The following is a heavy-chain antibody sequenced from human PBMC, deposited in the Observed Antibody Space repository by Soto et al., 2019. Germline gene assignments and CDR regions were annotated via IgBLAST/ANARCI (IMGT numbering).Heavy chain of an antibody. CDR1: GFTFSSYE. CDR2: ISSSGSTI. J-gene: IGHJ4*02. CDR3: ARETKNYDFWSGYYLNFDY. V-gene: IGHV3-48*03. Sequence: PGGSLRLSCAASGFTFSSYEMNWVRQAPGKGLEWVSYISSSGSTIYYADSVKGRFTISRDNAKNSLYLQMNSLRAEDTAVYYCARETKNYDFWSGYYLNFDYWGQGTLVTVSS. D-gene: IGHD3-3*01.